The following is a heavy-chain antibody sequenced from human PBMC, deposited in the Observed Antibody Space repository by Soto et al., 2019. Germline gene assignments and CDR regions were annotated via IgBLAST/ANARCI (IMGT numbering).Heavy chain of an antibody. CDR2: IIPMLGMS. CDR3: ATSYGSGSRPFDY. V-gene: IGHV1-69*02. CDR1: EDTFNFYT. D-gene: IGHD3-10*01. J-gene: IGHJ4*02. Sequence: QVQLVQSGAEVKKPGSSVKVSCKASEDTFNFYTISWVRQAPGQGLAWMGRIIPMLGMSNYAQKFQDRVTIIADKSTSTAYMQLSSLRSEDTAIYYCATSYGSGSRPFDYWGQGTLVTVSS.